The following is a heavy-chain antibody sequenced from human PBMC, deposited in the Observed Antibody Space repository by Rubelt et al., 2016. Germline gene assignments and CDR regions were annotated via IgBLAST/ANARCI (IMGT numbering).Heavy chain of an antibody. CDR2: IYYSGST. V-gene: IGHV4-59*08. D-gene: IGHD3-22*01. Sequence: QVQLQESGPGLVKPSETLSLTCTVSGGSISSYYWSWIRQPPGKGLEWIGYIYYSGSTNYNPSLKSRVTISVDTSKNQFSLKLSSVTAADTAVYYCARGSWSVWYYYDSSGYYYFDYWGQGTLVTVSS. CDR3: ARGSWSVWYYYDSSGYYYFDY. CDR1: GGSISSYY. J-gene: IGHJ4*02.